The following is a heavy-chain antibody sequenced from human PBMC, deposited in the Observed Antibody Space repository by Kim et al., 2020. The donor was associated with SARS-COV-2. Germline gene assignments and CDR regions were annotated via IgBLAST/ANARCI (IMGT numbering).Heavy chain of an antibody. CDR1: GYTFTSYD. D-gene: IGHD1-26*01. CDR3: ARADSGSYFDAFDI. CDR2: MNPNSGNT. J-gene: IGHJ3*02. Sequence: ASVKVSCKASGYTFTSYDINWVRQATGQGLEWMGWMNPNSGNTGYAQKFQGRVTMTRNTSISTAYMELSSLRSADTAVYYCARADSGSYFDAFDIWGQGTMVTVSS. V-gene: IGHV1-8*02.